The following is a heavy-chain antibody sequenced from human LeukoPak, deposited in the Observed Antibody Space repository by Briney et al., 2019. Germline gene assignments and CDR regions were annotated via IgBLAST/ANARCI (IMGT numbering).Heavy chain of an antibody. CDR3: AGDLTYYYDSSGYMGFDY. CDR1: GFTFSSYG. J-gene: IGHJ4*02. D-gene: IGHD3-22*01. V-gene: IGHV3-33*01. CDR2: IWYDGSNK. Sequence: PGGSLRLSCAASGFTFSSYGMHWVRQAPGKGLEWVAVIWYDGSNKYYADSVKGRFTISRDNSKNTLYLQMNSLRAEDTAVYYCAGDLTYYYDSSGYMGFDYWGQGTLVTVSS.